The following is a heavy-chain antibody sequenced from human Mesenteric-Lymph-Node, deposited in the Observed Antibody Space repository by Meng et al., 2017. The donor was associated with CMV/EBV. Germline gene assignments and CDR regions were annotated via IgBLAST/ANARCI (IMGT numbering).Heavy chain of an antibody. Sequence: GSLRLSCTVSGGSISSSSYYWGWIRQPPGKGLEWIGSIYYSGSTYYNPSLKSRVTISVDTSKNQFSLKLSSVTAADTAVYYCARGPLGSSGWYAWYNWFDPWGQGTLVTVSS. CDR1: GGSISSSSYY. V-gene: IGHV4-39*07. CDR2: IYYSGST. J-gene: IGHJ5*02. D-gene: IGHD6-19*01. CDR3: ARGPLGSSGWYAWYNWFDP.